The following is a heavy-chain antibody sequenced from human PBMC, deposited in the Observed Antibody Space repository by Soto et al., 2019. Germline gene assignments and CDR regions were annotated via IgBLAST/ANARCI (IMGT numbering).Heavy chain of an antibody. Sequence: GGSLRLSCAASGFTFSSYSMNWVRQAPGKGLEWVSSISSSSSYIYYADSVKGRFTISRDNAKNSLYLQMNSLRAEDTAVYYCARDEGYYDSSFLFDYWGQGTLVTVSS. V-gene: IGHV3-21*01. J-gene: IGHJ4*02. CDR3: ARDEGYYDSSFLFDY. D-gene: IGHD3-22*01. CDR1: GFTFSSYS. CDR2: ISSSSSYI.